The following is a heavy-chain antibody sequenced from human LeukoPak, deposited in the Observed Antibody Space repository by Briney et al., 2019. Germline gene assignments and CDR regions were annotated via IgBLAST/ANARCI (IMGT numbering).Heavy chain of an antibody. CDR3: ARDGGGIVVVPEYYFDY. CDR2: IWYDGSNK. D-gene: IGHD2-2*01. V-gene: IGHV3-33*01. CDR1: GFTFSSYG. Sequence: GGSLRFSCAASGFTFSSYGMHWVRQAPGKGLEWVAVIWYDGSNKYYADSVKGRFTISRDNSKNTLYLQMNSLRAEDTAVYYCARDGGGIVVVPEYYFDYWGQGTLVTVSS. J-gene: IGHJ4*02.